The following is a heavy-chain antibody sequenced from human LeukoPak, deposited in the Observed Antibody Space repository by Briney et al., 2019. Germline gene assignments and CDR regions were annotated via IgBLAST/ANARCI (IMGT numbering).Heavy chain of an antibody. V-gene: IGHV5-51*01. D-gene: IGHD3-22*01. J-gene: IGHJ4*02. CDR3: AASYYYDSSGDYYFDY. CDR1: GYSFTSYW. CDR2: IYPGDSDT. Sequence: GESLKISCKGSGYSFTSYWIGWVRQMPGKGLEWMGIIYPGDSDTRYSPSFQGQVTISADKSISTAYLQWSSLKASDTAMYYCAASYYYDSSGDYYFDYWGQGTLITVSP.